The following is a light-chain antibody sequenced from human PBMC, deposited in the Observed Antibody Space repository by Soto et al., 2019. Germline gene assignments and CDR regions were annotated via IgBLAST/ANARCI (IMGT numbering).Light chain of an antibody. CDR1: QDISTF. Sequence: DIQMTQSPSSVSASVGDRVTITCRASQDISTFLAWYRQTPGKAPTLLIRGASTLHSGVPSRFSGSGSGTDFTLTISSLQPEDFATYLCQQTSVYPRTFGQGTKVDF. CDR3: QQTSVYPRT. V-gene: IGKV1-12*01. J-gene: IGKJ3*01. CDR2: GAS.